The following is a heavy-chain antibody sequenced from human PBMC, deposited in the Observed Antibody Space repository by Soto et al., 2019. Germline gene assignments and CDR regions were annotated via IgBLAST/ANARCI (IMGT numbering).Heavy chain of an antibody. J-gene: IGHJ3*01. D-gene: IGHD3-3*01. V-gene: IGHV1-3*01. CDR3: ARATIFGVVSP. CDR1: GYTFTSYA. Sequence: QVQLVQSGAEVKKPGASVKVSCKASGYTFTSYAMHWVRQAPGQRLEWMGWINAGNGNTKYSQKFQGRVTITRDTSTSTAYMELSRLRSEDTAVYYCARATIFGVVSPWGQGTMVTVSS. CDR2: INAGNGNT.